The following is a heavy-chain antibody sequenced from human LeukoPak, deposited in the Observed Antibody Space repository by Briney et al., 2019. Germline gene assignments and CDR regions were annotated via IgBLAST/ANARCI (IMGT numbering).Heavy chain of an antibody. CDR3: AGVGLVGATTLDY. CDR1: GYTFTSYA. D-gene: IGHD1-26*01. CDR2: INTNTGNP. Sequence: GASVKVSCKASGYTFTSYAMNWVRQAPGQGLEWMGWINTNTGNPTYAQGFTGRFVFSLDASVSTAYLQISSLKAEDTAVYYCAGVGLVGATTLDYWGQGTLVTVSS. J-gene: IGHJ4*02. V-gene: IGHV7-4-1*02.